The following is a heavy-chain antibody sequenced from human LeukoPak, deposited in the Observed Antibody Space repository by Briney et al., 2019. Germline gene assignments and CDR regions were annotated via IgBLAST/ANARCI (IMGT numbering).Heavy chain of an antibody. CDR2: IRYDGSNK. CDR1: GFTFSSYG. Sequence: GGSLRLSCAASGFTFSSYGMHWVRQAPGKGLEWVAFIRYDGSNKYYADSVKGRFTISRDNSKNTLYLQMNSLRAEDTAVYYCVQLLDDNPIRWYFGLWGRGTLVTVSS. D-gene: IGHD1-14*01. CDR3: VQLLDDNPIRWYFGL. V-gene: IGHV3-30*02. J-gene: IGHJ2*01.